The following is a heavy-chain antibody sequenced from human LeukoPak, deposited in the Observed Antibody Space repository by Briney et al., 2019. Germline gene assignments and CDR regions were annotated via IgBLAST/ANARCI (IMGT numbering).Heavy chain of an antibody. CDR2: MNPNSGST. CDR1: GYTFTSYD. V-gene: IGHV1-8*01. D-gene: IGHD3-22*01. CDR3: AITNYYDSSGYYSRWDYFDY. J-gene: IGHJ4*02. Sequence: ASVKVSCKASGYTFTSYDINWVRQATGQGLEWMGWMNPNSGSTGYAQKFQGRVTMTRNTSISTAYMELSSLRSEDTAVYYCAITNYYDSSGYYSRWDYFDYWGQGTLVTVSS.